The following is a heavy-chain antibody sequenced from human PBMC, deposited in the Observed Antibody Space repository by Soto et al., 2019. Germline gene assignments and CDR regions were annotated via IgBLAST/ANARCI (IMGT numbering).Heavy chain of an antibody. CDR1: GFSFSSDS. V-gene: IGHV3-21*01. Sequence: EVQLVESGGGLVKPGGSLRLSCAASGFSFSSDSMGWVGQAPGKGLEWVSSISSSGSFMNYADSVKGRFTISRDNAKNSLYLQMTSLKDEDTAVYYCARDPPTGSTLDWFDSWGQGTLVTVSS. CDR3: ARDPPTGSTLDWFDS. D-gene: IGHD1-7*01. CDR2: ISSSGSFM. J-gene: IGHJ5*01.